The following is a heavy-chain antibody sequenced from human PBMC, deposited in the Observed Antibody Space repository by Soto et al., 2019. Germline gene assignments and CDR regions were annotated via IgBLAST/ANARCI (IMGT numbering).Heavy chain of an antibody. V-gene: IGHV3-23*05. CDR3: ARRVNGYFDY. D-gene: IGHD2-8*01. CDR1: GFRFRDYT. CDR2: ILSNYNT. Sequence: EVQLLDSGGGLVQPGGSLTLSCAASGFRFRDYTMSWVRQAPGKVLESISVILSNYNTYYTDSVRGRFTISRDSSKNMLYLQLNIMRAEATAVYYCARRVNGYFDYWGQGALVTVSS. J-gene: IGHJ4*02.